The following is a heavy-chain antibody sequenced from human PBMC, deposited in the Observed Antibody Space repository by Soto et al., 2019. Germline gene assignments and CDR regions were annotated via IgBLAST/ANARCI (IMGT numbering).Heavy chain of an antibody. D-gene: IGHD2-15*01. CDR3: AHSPCSGGTCYLFDH. V-gene: IGHV2-5*02. J-gene: IGHJ4*02. CDR1: GFSLTTSGVG. Sequence: QITLKESVPPLVKPTQTLTLTCTVSGFSLTTSGVGVGWIRQPPGKAPEWLALIYWDGIERYSPSLRSRLTNTMDTSKNQVVLTMTNMDPVDTATYYCAHSPCSGGTCYLFDHWGQGTPVLVSS. CDR2: IYWDGIE.